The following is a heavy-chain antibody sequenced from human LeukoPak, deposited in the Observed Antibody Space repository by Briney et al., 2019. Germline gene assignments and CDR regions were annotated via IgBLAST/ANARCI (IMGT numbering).Heavy chain of an antibody. CDR1: GFTFSSYG. CDR3: ARGDYYDSSGYYPFRSYMDV. J-gene: IGHJ6*03. V-gene: IGHV3-30*02. CDR2: IRYDGTNK. Sequence: GGSLRLSCAASGFTFSSYGMHWVRQAPGKGLEWVAFIRYDGTNKYYADSVKGRFTISRDNSKNTLYLQMNSLRAEDTAVYYCARGDYYDSSGYYPFRSYMDVWSKGTTVTVSS. D-gene: IGHD3-22*01.